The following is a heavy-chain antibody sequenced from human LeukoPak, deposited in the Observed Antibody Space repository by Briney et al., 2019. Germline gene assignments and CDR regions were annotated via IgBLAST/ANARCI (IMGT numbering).Heavy chain of an antibody. CDR1: GFTFSSYT. CDR3: TRDRSRAEDD. CDR2: INQGGSDK. V-gene: IGHV3-7*01. D-gene: IGHD1-14*01. Sequence: GGSLRLSCAASGFTFSSYTMSWVRQAPGKGLEWVANINQGGSDKYYVDSVKGRFTISRDNANNLLYLQMNSLRGEDTAVYYCTRDRSRAEDDWGQGTLVTVSS. J-gene: IGHJ4*02.